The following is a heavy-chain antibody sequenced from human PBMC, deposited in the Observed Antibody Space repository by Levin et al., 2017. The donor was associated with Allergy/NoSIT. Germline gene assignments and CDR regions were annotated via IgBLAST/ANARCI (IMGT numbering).Heavy chain of an antibody. Sequence: SETLSLTCAVSGGSISSGGYSWSWIRQPPGKGLEWIGYIYHSGSTYYNPSLKSRVTISVDRSKNQFSLKLSSVTAADTAVYYGAIVKDTMVQGIREGAFDIWGQGTMVTVSS. D-gene: IGHD3-10*01. J-gene: IGHJ3*02. V-gene: IGHV4-30-2*01. CDR3: AIVKDTMVQGIREGAFDI. CDR1: GGSISSGGYS. CDR2: IYHSGST.